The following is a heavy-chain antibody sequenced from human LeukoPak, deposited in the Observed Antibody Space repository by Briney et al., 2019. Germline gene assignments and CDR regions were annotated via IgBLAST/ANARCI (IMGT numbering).Heavy chain of an antibody. V-gene: IGHV4-34*01. CDR2: INHSGST. D-gene: IGHD2-15*01. Sequence: PSETLSLTCAVYGGSFSGYYWSWIRQPPGKGLEWIGEINHSGSTNYNPSLKSRVTISVDTSKHQFSLKLSSVTAADTAVYYCARGVGWYCSGGSCYWDYWGQGTLVTVSS. CDR1: GGSFSGYY. J-gene: IGHJ4*02. CDR3: ARGVGWYCSGGSCYWDY.